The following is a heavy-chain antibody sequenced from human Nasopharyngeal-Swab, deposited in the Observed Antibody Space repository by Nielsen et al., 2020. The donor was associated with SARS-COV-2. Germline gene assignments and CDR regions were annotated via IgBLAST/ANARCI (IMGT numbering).Heavy chain of an antibody. D-gene: IGHD2-15*01. CDR2: IHYTGST. J-gene: IGHJ5*02. CDR1: GGPIISNDHY. CDR3: ARWTLGYCTAGNCLNWFDP. Sequence: SETLSLICTVSGGPIISNDHYWAWIRQPPGKGLDWLGTIHYTGSTFYNPSLESRVTISLDTYRNQFSLKLRSVTAADTAVYYCARWTLGYCTAGNCLNWFDPWGQGALLTVSS. V-gene: IGHV4-39*07.